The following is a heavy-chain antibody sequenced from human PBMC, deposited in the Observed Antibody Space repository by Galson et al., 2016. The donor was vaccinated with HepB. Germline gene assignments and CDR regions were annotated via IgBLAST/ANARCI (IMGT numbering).Heavy chain of an antibody. Sequence: SLRLSCAASGFTFDDYGMSWVRQTPGKGLEWVSGVNWNGGSTSYADSVKGRFTSSRDNAKNSLYLPMNSLRAEDTALYYCARAPYLYLAAAAYYFDYWGQGSLVTVS. CDR1: GFTFDDYG. CDR3: ARAPYLYLAAAAYYFDY. CDR2: VNWNGGST. J-gene: IGHJ4*02. V-gene: IGHV3-20*04. D-gene: IGHD6-13*01.